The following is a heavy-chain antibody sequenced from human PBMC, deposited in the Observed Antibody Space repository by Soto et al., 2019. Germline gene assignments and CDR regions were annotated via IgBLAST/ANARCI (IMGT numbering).Heavy chain of an antibody. CDR2: IFYSGST. Sequence: SETLSLTCTVSGGSISSRGYYWGWIRQPPGKGLEWIGSIFYSGSTHYNPSLKSRVTISVDTSKDQFSLRLSSVTAADTAVYYCAIHSYSSDSGYGFRFDLWGQGTLVTVSS. V-gene: IGHV4-39*01. CDR3: AIHSYSSDSGYGFRFDL. J-gene: IGHJ5*02. CDR1: GGSISSRGYY. D-gene: IGHD2-21*01.